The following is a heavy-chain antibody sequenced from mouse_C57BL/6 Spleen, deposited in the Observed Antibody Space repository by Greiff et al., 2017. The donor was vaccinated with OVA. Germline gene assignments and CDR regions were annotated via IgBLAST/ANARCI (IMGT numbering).Heavy chain of an antibody. CDR3: ARLYDYYYFDY. D-gene: IGHD2-4*01. CDR1: GYTFTDYN. V-gene: IGHV1-22*01. Sequence: EVKLQESGPELVKPGASVKMSCKASGYTFTDYNMHWVKQSHGKSLEWIGYINPNNGGTSYNQKFKGKATLTVNKSSSTAYMELRSLTSEDSAVYYCARLYDYYYFDYWGQGTTLTVSS. CDR2: INPNNGGT. J-gene: IGHJ2*01.